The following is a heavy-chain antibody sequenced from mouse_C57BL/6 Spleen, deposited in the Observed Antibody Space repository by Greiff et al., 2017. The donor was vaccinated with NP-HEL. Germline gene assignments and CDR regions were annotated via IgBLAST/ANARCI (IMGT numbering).Heavy chain of an antibody. CDR3: ARLYGSSYDYAMDY. D-gene: IGHD1-1*01. Sequence: EVKLVESGGGLVQPGGSLSLSCAASGFTFTDYYMSWVRQPPGKALEWLGFIRNKANGYTTEYSASVKGRFTISRDNSQSILYLQMNALRAEDSATYYCARLYGSSYDYAMDYWGQGTSVTVSS. CDR2: IRNKANGYTT. J-gene: IGHJ4*01. V-gene: IGHV7-3*01. CDR1: GFTFTDYY.